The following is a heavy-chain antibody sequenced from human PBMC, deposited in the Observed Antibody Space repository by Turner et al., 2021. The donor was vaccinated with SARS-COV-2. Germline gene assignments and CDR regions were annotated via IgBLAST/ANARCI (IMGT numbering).Heavy chain of an antibody. V-gene: IGHV1-2*02. CDR1: ADTFNGFC. CDR3: ATLSVAVAGTNFVSY. CDR2: IHPNDGGA. J-gene: IGHJ4*02. D-gene: IGHD6-19*01. Sequence: QVQLVQSGAEVKKPVASAKISCKASADTFNGFCSHWVRQAPGHGLEWMESIHPNDGGANDAQKFQGRVSLTRDTSISTVYMEMGGLRSDDSAVYFCATLSVAVAGTNFVSYWGQGSLVTVSS.